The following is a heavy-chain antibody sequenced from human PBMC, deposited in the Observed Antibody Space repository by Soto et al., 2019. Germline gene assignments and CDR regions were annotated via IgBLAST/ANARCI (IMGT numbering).Heavy chain of an antibody. Sequence: SETLSLTCTVSGGSISSSSYYWGWIRQPPGKGLEWIGSIYYSGSTYYNPSLKSRVTISVDTSKNQFSLQLNSVTPEDTAVYYCARGHSGYFYYWGQGTLVTVSS. CDR1: GGSISSSSYY. J-gene: IGHJ4*02. CDR2: IYYSGST. V-gene: IGHV4-39*01. CDR3: ARGHSGYFYY.